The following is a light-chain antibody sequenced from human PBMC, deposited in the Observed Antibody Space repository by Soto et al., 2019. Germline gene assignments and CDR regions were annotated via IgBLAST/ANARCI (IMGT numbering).Light chain of an antibody. Sequence: QSALTQPASVSGSPGQSITVSCTGTTSDVGGYDYVAWYQQHPGKAPKLMIYDVSSRPSGVSNRFSGSKSSNTASLTISGLQAEDEADYYCSSYLGSSTLSGVFGTGTKVTVL. CDR3: SSYLGSSTLSGV. V-gene: IGLV2-14*01. CDR1: TSDVGGYDY. CDR2: DVS. J-gene: IGLJ1*01.